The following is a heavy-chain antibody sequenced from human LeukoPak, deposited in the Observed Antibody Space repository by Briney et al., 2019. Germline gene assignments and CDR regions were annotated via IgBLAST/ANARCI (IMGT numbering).Heavy chain of an antibody. Sequence: SVKVSCKASGGSFSSYVITWVRQAPGQGLEWMGRIIPVLGVSNFAQKIEGRVTMTRDTSISTAYMELSRLSSDDTAIYYCAKDLYSSGWTDAFDVWGQGTMVTVSS. CDR1: GGSFSSYV. J-gene: IGHJ3*01. CDR3: AKDLYSSGWTDAFDV. CDR2: IIPVLGVS. D-gene: IGHD6-19*01. V-gene: IGHV1-69*04.